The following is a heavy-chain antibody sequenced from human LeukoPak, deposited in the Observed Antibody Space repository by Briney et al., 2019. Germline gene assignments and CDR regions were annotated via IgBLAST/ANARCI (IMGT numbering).Heavy chain of an antibody. Sequence: GASVKVSCKASGGTFSSYAISWVRQAPGQGLEWMGWISAHNGNTNYAQKLQGRVTMTTDTSTSTAYMELRSLRSDDTAIYYCARKSYVWGSYRPDDALDIWGQGTMVTVSS. V-gene: IGHV1-18*01. CDR1: GGTFSSYA. J-gene: IGHJ3*02. CDR3: ARKSYVWGSYRPDDALDI. CDR2: ISAHNGNT. D-gene: IGHD3-16*02.